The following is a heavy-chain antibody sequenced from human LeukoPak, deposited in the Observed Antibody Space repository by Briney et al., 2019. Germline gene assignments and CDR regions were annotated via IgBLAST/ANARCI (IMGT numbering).Heavy chain of an antibody. CDR2: IRSKAYGGTT. D-gene: IGHD2-21*02. CDR3: TSSYCGGDCYLSATDY. V-gene: IGHV3-49*03. Sequence: GGSLRLSFTASGFTFGDYAMSWFRQAPGKGLEWVGFIRSKAYGGTTEYAASVKGRFTISRDDSKSIAYLQMNSLKTEDTAVYYCTSSYCGGDCYLSATDYWGQGTLVTVSS. CDR1: GFTFGDYA. J-gene: IGHJ4*02.